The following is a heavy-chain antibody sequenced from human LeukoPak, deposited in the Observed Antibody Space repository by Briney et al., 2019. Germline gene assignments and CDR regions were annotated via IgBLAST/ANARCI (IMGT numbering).Heavy chain of an antibody. D-gene: IGHD6-19*01. V-gene: IGHV5-51*01. J-gene: IGHJ4*02. CDR1: GYSFTSYW. CDR2: IYPGDSDT. Sequence: GESLKISCKGSGYSFTSYWIGWVRQMPGKGLEWMGIIYPGDSDTRYSPSFQGQVTISADKSISTAYLQWSSLKASDTAMYYCARLDFSSGWYGVYYFDYWGQGTLVTVSS. CDR3: ARLDFSSGWYGVYYFDY.